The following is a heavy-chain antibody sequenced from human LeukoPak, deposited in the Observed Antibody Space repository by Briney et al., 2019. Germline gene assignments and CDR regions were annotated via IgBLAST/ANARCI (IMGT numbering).Heavy chain of an antibody. D-gene: IGHD1-14*01. CDR3: ASAIAEDFYYYYMDV. CDR1: GGSISSSY. CDR2: IYYSGST. Sequence: PSETLSLTCTVSGGSISSSYWTWIRQPPGKGLEWIGYIYYSGSTNYNPSLKSRVTISVDTSKNQFSLNQSSVTAADTAVYYCASAIAEDFYYYYMDVWGKGTTVTVSS. J-gene: IGHJ6*03. V-gene: IGHV4-59*01.